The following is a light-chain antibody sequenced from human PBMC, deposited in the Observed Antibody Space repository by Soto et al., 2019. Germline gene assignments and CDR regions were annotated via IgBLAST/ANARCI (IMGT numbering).Light chain of an antibody. J-gene: IGLJ1*01. CDR2: EVS. V-gene: IGLV2-14*01. Sequence: QSALTQPASVSGSPGQSTTISCTGTSSDVGGYNYVSWYQQHPGKAPKLMIYEVSNRPSGVSNRFSGSKSGNTASLTISGLQAEDEDDYYCSSYTSSSTPYVFGTGTKVTVL. CDR3: SSYTSSSTPYV. CDR1: SSDVGGYNY.